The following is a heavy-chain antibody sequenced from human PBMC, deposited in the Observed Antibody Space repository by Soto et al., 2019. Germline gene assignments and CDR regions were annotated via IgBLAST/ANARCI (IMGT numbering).Heavy chain of an antibody. D-gene: IGHD2-21*02. Sequence: GGSLRLSCAASGFNVNSDYMNWVRQTPGKGLEWVASIYSGETTYYADSVRGRFTISSDKSKNTLYFQLSSLRIEDTAVYYCTRDGRGLGRLSLFEYWGQGVLVTVS. J-gene: IGHJ4*02. CDR3: TRDGRGLGRLSLFEY. CDR1: GFNVNSDY. V-gene: IGHV3-53*01. CDR2: IYSGETT.